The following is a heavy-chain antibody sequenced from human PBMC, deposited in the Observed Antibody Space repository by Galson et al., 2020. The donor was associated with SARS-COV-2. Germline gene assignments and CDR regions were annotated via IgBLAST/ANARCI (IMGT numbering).Heavy chain of an antibody. Sequence: TGGSLRLSCAVSGFTVSSHYMNWVRQAPGKGLEWVSVIYSGGDTSYADSVKGRFTISRDNSKNTLFLQMNSLRVDDTARYYCARDRDGTTWDYFYGMDVWGQGTTVTVSS. J-gene: IGHJ6*02. CDR1: GFTVSSHY. CDR2: IYSGGDT. CDR3: ARDRDGTTWDYFYGMDV. V-gene: IGHV3-66*01. D-gene: IGHD1-1*01.